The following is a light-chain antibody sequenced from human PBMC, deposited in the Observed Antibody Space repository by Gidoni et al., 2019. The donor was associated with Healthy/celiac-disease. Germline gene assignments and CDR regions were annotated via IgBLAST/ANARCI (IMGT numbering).Light chain of an antibody. Sequence: EIVMTQSPATLSVSPGERATLSCSASQRVSLILAWYQQKPGQAPRLIIYGASTRATGIPARCSGSGSGTEFTLTISSLQSEDFAVYYCQQYNNWPPWTFGQGTKVEIK. CDR3: QQYNNWPPWT. CDR2: GAS. CDR1: QRVSLI. J-gene: IGKJ1*01. V-gene: IGKV3-15*01.